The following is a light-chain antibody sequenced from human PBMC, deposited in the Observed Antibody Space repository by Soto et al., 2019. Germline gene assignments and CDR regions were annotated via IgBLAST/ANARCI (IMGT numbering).Light chain of an antibody. CDR3: QQGHSTPST. CDR1: QNIRNY. J-gene: IGKJ2*01. V-gene: IGKV1-39*01. Sequence: DIQMTQSPSSLSASVGDRVSITCRASQNIRNYLNLYQQKPGDDPKLLNDAPPTLQGAVPSRFSDSGSGTDFTLTISSLQPEDCATYHWQQGHSTPSTFDQGTSLEI. CDR2: APP.